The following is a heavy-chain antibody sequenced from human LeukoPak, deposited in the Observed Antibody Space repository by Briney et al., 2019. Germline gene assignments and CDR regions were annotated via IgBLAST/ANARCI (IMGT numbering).Heavy chain of an antibody. D-gene: IGHD5-12*01. V-gene: IGHV3-74*01. J-gene: IGHJ4*02. CDR3: ARVKAGYSGYEPVDY. CDR1: GFTFSSYW. Sequence: GGSLRLSCAASGFTFSSYWMHWVRQAPGKGLLWVSGINSDGSSTTYADSVKGRFTISRDHAKNTLYLQMNSLRAEDTAVYYCARVKAGYSGYEPVDYWGQGTLVTVSS. CDR2: INSDGSST.